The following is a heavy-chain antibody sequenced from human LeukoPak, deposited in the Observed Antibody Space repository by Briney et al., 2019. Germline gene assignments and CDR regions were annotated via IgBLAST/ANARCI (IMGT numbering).Heavy chain of an antibody. CDR1: GFTVSSNY. D-gene: IGHD3-22*01. Sequence: GRSLRLSCAASGFTVSSNYMSWVRQAPGKGLEWVSVIYSGGSTYYADSVKGRFTISRDNSKNTLYLQMNSLRAEDTAVYYCARASTYYYDSSGPLGAFDIWGQGTMVTVSS. CDR2: IYSGGST. CDR3: ARASTYYYDSSGPLGAFDI. V-gene: IGHV3-66*01. J-gene: IGHJ3*02.